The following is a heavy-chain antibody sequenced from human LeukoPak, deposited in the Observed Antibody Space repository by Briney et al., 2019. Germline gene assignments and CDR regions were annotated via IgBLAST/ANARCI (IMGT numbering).Heavy chain of an antibody. V-gene: IGHV1-2*02. CDR2: INPNSGGT. CDR3: ARVARDEYYDILTGYYSPHFDY. J-gene: IGHJ4*02. Sequence: ASVKVSCKASGYTFTGYYMHWVRQAPGQGLEWMGWINPNSGGTNYAQKFQGRVTMTRDTSISTAYMELSMLRSEDTAVYYCARVARDEYYDILTGYYSPHFDYWGQGTLVTVSS. CDR1: GYTFTGYY. D-gene: IGHD3-9*01.